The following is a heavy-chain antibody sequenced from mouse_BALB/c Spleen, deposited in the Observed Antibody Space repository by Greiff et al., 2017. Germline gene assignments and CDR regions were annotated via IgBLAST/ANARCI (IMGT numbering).Heavy chain of an antibody. CDR1: GFNIKDYY. Sequence: EVQLVESGAELVRSGASVKLSCTASGFNIKDYYMHWVKQRPEQGLEWIGWIDPENGDTEYAPKFQGKATMTADTSSNTAYLQLSSLTSEDTAVYYCNANPTAYAMDYWGQGTSVTVSS. V-gene: IGHV14-4*02. D-gene: IGHD1-2*01. CDR2: IDPENGDT. J-gene: IGHJ4*01. CDR3: NANPTAYAMDY.